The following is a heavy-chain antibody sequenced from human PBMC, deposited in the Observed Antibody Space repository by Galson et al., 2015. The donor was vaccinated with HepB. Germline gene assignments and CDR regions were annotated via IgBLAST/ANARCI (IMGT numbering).Heavy chain of an antibody. V-gene: IGHV1-46*04. CDR1: GYTFISYY. D-gene: IGHD5-18*01. J-gene: IGHJ4*02. CDR2: INPSGGST. Sequence: SVKVSCKASGYTFISYYMHWVRLAPGQGLEWMGVINPSGGSTSYAQKLQGRVTMTRDTSTSTVYMELSSLRSDDTAVYYCAREREEARIQLWLHYWGQGTLVTVSS. CDR3: AREREEARIQLWLHY.